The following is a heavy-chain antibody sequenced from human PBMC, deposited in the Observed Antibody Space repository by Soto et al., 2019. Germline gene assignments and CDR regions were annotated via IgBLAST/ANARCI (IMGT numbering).Heavy chain of an antibody. CDR1: GDSINSYY. V-gene: IGHV4-59*01. CDR2: FYKSGTT. CDR3: ARTYDNSGPNSGGYAFDI. D-gene: IGHD3-22*01. Sequence: QVQLQESGPGLVKPSETLSFTCTVSGDSINSYYWSWIRQPPGKGLEGFAYFYKSGTTNYNPSLKSRVTISVDTSKNQFSLKLSSVTAADTAVYYCARTYDNSGPNSGGYAFDIWGQGTMLTVSS. J-gene: IGHJ3*02.